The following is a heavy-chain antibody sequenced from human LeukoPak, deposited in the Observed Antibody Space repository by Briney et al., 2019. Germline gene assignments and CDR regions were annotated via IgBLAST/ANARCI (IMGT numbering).Heavy chain of an antibody. J-gene: IGHJ4*02. CDR1: GYTFTSYY. D-gene: IGHD6-25*01. Sequence: ASVKVSCKASGYTFTSYYMHWVRQAPGQGLEWMGMINPSGGSTGYAQKFQARVTMTRDTSTSTVYMELSSLRSEDTAVYYCARGLVAAAALDYWGQGTLVTVSP. V-gene: IGHV1-46*01. CDR3: ARGLVAAAALDY. CDR2: INPSGGST.